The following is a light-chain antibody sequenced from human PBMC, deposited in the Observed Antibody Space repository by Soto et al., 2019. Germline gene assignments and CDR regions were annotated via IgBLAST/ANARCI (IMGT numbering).Light chain of an antibody. Sequence: DIHMTQFPSSLSASVGDRVTITCRASQTIRNYLNWFQQKTGKAPQLLIYAASSLQTGVPSRFSGSVSGAEFNLTISSLQPEDTATYFCQQTYNVPQTYGPVTKVEIK. CDR3: QQTYNVPQT. V-gene: IGKV1-39*01. CDR2: AAS. CDR1: QTIRNY. J-gene: IGKJ1*01.